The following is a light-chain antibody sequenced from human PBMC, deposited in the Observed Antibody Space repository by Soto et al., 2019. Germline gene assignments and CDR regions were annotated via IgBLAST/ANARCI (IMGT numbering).Light chain of an antibody. CDR2: EVS. CDR1: SSDVGGYDY. CDR3: SSYTSSSTRVV. Sequence: QSALTQPASVSGSPGQSVTISCTGTSSDVGGYDYVSWYQQHPGKVPKLMIYEVSNRPSGVSNRFSGSKSGNTASLTISGLQAEDEADYYCSSYTSSSTRVVFGTGTKVTVL. J-gene: IGLJ1*01. V-gene: IGLV2-14*01.